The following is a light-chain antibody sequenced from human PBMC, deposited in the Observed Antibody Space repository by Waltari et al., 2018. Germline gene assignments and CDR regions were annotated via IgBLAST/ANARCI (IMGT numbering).Light chain of an antibody. CDR2: RAS. Sequence: IQMTQSPSTLSASAGDRVVITCRASQRVNTWLAWYQQRPGKAPNLLIYRASSLQSGVPSRFSGRGSGTEFTLTINSLQPDDFATYYCQQADSFPWTFGQGTKVEIK. V-gene: IGKV1-5*03. J-gene: IGKJ1*01. CDR1: QRVNTW. CDR3: QQADSFPWT.